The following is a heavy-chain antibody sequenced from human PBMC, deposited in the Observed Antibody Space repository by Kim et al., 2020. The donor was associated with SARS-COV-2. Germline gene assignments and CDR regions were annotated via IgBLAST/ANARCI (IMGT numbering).Heavy chain of an antibody. J-gene: IGHJ4*02. Sequence: YSQNFQGSVTITRDTSANTAYMELSSLRSEDTAVYYCARDFADTCYYFDYWGQGTLVTVSS. V-gene: IGHV1-3*01. CDR3: ARDFADTCYYFDY. D-gene: IGHD3-16*01.